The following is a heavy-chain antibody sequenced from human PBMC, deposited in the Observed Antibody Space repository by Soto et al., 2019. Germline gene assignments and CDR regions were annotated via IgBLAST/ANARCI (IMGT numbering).Heavy chain of an antibody. CDR1: GFTFSSYG. Sequence: QVQLVESGGGVVQPGRSLRLSCAASGFTFSSYGMHWVRQAPGKGLEWVAVIWYDGSNKYYADSVKGRFTISRDNSKNTLYLQMNSLRAEDTAVYYCARDSSGWHGWADYWGQGTLVTVSS. CDR3: ARDSSGWHGWADY. CDR2: IWYDGSNK. V-gene: IGHV3-33*01. J-gene: IGHJ4*02. D-gene: IGHD6-19*01.